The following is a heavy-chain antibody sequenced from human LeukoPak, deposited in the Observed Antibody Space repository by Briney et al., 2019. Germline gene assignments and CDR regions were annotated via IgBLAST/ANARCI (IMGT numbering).Heavy chain of an antibody. CDR2: IYPGDSDA. CDR1: GYSFTSYW. J-gene: IGHJ4*02. CDR3: ARHTLVSADYYDSSGYPGGVDY. V-gene: IGHV5-51*01. Sequence: GESLKISCKGSGYSFTSYWIGWVRQMPGKGLEWMGIIYPGDSDARYSPSFQGQVTISANKSISTAYLQWSSLKASDTAMYYCARHTLVSADYYDSSGYPGGVDYWGQGTLVTVSS. D-gene: IGHD3-22*01.